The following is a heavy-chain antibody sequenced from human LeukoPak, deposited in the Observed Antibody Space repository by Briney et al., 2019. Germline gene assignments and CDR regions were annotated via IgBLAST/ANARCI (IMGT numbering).Heavy chain of an antibody. D-gene: IGHD3-22*01. CDR3: AKEPTENFYHSSGAFDY. CDR1: GGTFSSYA. CDR2: IIPIFGTA. J-gene: IGHJ4*02. Sequence: ASVKVSCKASGGTFSSYAISWVRQAPGQGLEWMGGIIPIFGTANYAQKFQGRVTITADESTSTAYMELSSLRSEDTAVYYCAKEPTENFYHSSGAFDYWGQGTLVTVSS. V-gene: IGHV1-69*13.